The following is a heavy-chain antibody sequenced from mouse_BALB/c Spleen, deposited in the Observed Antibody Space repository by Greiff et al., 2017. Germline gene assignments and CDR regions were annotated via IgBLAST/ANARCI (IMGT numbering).Heavy chain of an antibody. Sequence: VQLQQSGPELVKPGASVKMSCKASGYTFTSYYIHWVKQRPGQGLEWIGWIYPGDGSTKYNEKFKGKTTLTADKSSSTAYMLLSSLTSEDSAIYFCARGATVVADYYAMDYWGQGTSVTVSS. CDR2: IYPGDGST. CDR3: ARGATVVADYYAMDY. D-gene: IGHD1-1*01. J-gene: IGHJ4*01. V-gene: IGHV1S56*01. CDR1: GYTFTSYY.